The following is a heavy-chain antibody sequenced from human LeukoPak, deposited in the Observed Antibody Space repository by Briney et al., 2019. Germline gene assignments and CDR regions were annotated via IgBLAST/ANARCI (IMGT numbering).Heavy chain of an antibody. CDR2: IIPIFGTA. D-gene: IGHD2-2*01. Sequence: VASVTVSCKASGGTFSSYAISWVRQAPGQGLEWMGGIIPIFGTANYAQKFQGRVTITADESTSTAYMELSSLRSEDTAVYYCARYCSSTSCPISDWGQGTLVTVSS. J-gene: IGHJ4*02. CDR3: ARYCSSTSCPISD. V-gene: IGHV1-69*13. CDR1: GGTFSSYA.